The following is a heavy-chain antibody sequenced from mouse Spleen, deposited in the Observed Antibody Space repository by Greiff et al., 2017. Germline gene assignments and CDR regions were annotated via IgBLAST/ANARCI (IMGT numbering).Heavy chain of an antibody. D-gene: IGHD3-2*02. CDR2: IWTGGST. CDR3: VRVRTAQGYAMDY. J-gene: IGHJ4*01. Sequence: VKLMESGPGLVAPSQSLFITCTVSGFSLTSYEINWVRQPPGKGLEWLGVIWTGGSTNYNSALISRLSISKENSKSLDFLKMNSLQTDDTAIYYCVRVRTAQGYAMDYWGQGTSVTVSS. V-gene: IGHV2S3*01. CDR1: GFSLTSYE.